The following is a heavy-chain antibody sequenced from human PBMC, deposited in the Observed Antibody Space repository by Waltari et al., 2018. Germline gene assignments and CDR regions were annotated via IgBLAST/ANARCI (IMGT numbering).Heavy chain of an antibody. CDR2: ISTDGSTT. V-gene: IGHV3-74*01. CDR3: ARWRYCDSDGCSSHVDH. Sequence: EVQLVESGGGLVQPGGSLRLSRAASGFHFTRSGRPWVRQAPGKGPGWVSRISTDGSTTAYADSVKGRFTMSRDNAKNTLHLQMNSLRAEDTAIYYCARWRYCDSDGCSSHVDHWGQGTLVTVSS. D-gene: IGHD2-15*01. J-gene: IGHJ4*02. CDR1: GFHFTRSG.